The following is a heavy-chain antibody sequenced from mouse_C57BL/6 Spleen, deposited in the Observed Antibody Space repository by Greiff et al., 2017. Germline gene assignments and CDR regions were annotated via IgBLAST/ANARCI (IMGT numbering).Heavy chain of an antibody. Sequence: QVQLKESGPGLVAPSQSLSITCTVSGFSLTSYGVHWVRQPPGKGLEWLVVIWSDGSTTYNSAPKSRLSISKDNSKSQVFLKMNSLQTDDTAMYYCARSYYCGSRGYAMDYWGQGTSVTVSS. J-gene: IGHJ4*01. V-gene: IGHV2-6*03. D-gene: IGHD1-1*01. CDR3: ARSYYCGSRGYAMDY. CDR1: GFSLTSYG. CDR2: IWSDGST.